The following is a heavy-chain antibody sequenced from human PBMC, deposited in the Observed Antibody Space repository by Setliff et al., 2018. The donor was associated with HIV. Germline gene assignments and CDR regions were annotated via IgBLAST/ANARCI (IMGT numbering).Heavy chain of an antibody. CDR3: ARDYLYYNLYNGSPVYGMDV. CDR2: ISGSGSTT. D-gene: IGHD3-3*01. CDR1: GFTFTSYA. J-gene: IGHJ6*02. V-gene: IGHV3-23*01. Sequence: GGSLRLSCAASGFTFTSYAMNWVRQAPGKGLEWVSSISGSGSTTYYADSVKGRLTISRDTAKNSLYLQMNSLRVEDTAVYYCARDYLYYNLYNGSPVYGMDVWGQGTTVTVSS.